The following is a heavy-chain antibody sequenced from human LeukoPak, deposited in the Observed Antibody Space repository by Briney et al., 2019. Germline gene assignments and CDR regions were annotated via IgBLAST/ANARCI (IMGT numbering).Heavy chain of an antibody. CDR2: IIPIFGTA. D-gene: IGHD2-15*01. V-gene: IGHV1-69*05. Sequence: ASVKVSCKASGGTFSSYAISWVRQAPGQGLEWIGGIIPIFGTANYAQKFQGRVTITTDESTSTAYMELSSLRSEDTAVYYCARVSYSYCSGGSCHEKWFDPWGQGTLVTVSS. CDR3: ARVSYSYCSGGSCHEKWFDP. J-gene: IGHJ5*02. CDR1: GGTFSSYA.